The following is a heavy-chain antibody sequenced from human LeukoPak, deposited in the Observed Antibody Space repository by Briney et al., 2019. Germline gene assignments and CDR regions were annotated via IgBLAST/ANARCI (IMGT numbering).Heavy chain of an antibody. CDR2: ISGSGGST. CDR3: AKDPRGRFGELSGWYFDL. CDR1: GFTFSSYA. J-gene: IGHJ2*01. V-gene: IGHV3-23*01. D-gene: IGHD3-10*01. Sequence: PGGSLRLSCAASGFTFSSYAMSWVRQAPGKGLEWVSAISGSGGSTYYADSVKGRFTISRDNSKNTLYLQMNSLRAEDTAVYYCAKDPRGRFGELSGWYFDLWGRGTLVTVSS.